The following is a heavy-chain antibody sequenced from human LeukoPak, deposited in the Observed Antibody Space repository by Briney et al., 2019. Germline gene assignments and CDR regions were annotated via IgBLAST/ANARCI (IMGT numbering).Heavy chain of an antibody. CDR2: IYYSWST. D-gene: IGHD1-26*01. CDR1: VGSISSYY. V-gene: IGHV4-59*08. CDR3: ARGKSRGSHIDY. J-gene: IGHJ4*02. Sequence: SETLSLTCTVSVGSISSYYWSWIRQPPGKGLEGIGYIYYSWSTNYNPSLKSRVTISVDTSKNQFSLRLRSVTAADTAVYYCARGKSRGSHIDYWGQGTLVTVSS.